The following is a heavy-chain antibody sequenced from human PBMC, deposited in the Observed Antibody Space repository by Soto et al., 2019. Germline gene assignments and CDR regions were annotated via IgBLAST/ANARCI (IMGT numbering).Heavy chain of an antibody. Sequence: SETLSLTCTVSGGSLSRYYWSWIRQPPGKGLEWIGYIYYKGSTNYNPSLKSQVTISVDTSKNQFSLKLSSVTAADTAVYYCARSYRRYCSGGSCYSYYYYYMDVWGKGTTVTVSS. V-gene: IGHV4-59*01. J-gene: IGHJ6*03. CDR2: IYYKGST. CDR1: GGSLSRYY. D-gene: IGHD2-15*01. CDR3: ARSYRRYCSGGSCYSYYYYYMDV.